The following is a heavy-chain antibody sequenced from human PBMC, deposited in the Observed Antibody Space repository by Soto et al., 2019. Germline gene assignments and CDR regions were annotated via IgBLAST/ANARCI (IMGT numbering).Heavy chain of an antibody. D-gene: IGHD1-26*01. CDR2: IKSKTDGGTT. V-gene: IGHV3-15*01. Sequence: LRLSCAASGFTFSNAWMSWVRQAPGKGLEWVGRIKSKTDGGTTDYAAPVKGRFTISRDDSKNTLYLQMNSLKTEDTAVYYCTTGVSGSYYYYYGMDVWGQGTTVTVS. J-gene: IGHJ6*02. CDR3: TTGVSGSYYYYYGMDV. CDR1: GFTFSNAW.